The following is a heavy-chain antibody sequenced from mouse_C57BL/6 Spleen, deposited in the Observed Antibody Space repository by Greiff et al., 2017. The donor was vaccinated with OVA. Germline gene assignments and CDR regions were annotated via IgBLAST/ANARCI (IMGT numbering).Heavy chain of an antibody. CDR1: GYTFTDYY. CDR2: IYPGSGNT. D-gene: IGHD1-1*01. V-gene: IGHV1-76*01. CDR3: AIDYYYGSSPSY. Sequence: QVQLKESGAELVRPGASVKLSCKASGYTFTDYYINWVKQRPGQGLEWIARIYPGSGNTYYNEKFKGKATLTAEKSSSTAYMQLSSLTSEDSAVYFCAIDYYYGSSPSYWGQGTTLTVSS. J-gene: IGHJ2*01.